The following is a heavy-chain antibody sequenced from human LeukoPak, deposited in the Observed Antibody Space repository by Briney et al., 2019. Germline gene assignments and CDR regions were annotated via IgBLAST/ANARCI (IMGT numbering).Heavy chain of an antibody. Sequence: GGSLRLSCAASGFTFSSFWMSWVRQAPGKGPEWVASIKQDGSEKYYVGSVEGRFTISRDSSKNTLYLQLNSLRVDDTAVYYCATSMGGGNIDYWGQGTLVTVSS. J-gene: IGHJ4*02. D-gene: IGHD3-16*01. CDR1: GFTFSSFW. CDR2: IKQDGSEK. V-gene: IGHV3-7*03. CDR3: ATSMGGGNIDY.